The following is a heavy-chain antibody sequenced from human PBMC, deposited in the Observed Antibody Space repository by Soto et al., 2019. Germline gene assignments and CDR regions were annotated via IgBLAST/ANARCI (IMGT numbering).Heavy chain of an antibody. CDR2: ISGSTATI. V-gene: IGHV3-23*01. CDR3: AQGRKGYHDRNGSPWTFDV. CDR1: GFSFSSYA. Sequence: EVQLLESGGGLVQPGGSLRLSCTASGFSFSSYAMSWVRQAPGKGLEWVSVISGSTATIHYADSVKGRFTISRDNSKNTLYLQMNSLRAEDTAVYYCAQGRKGYHDRNGSPWTFDVWGQGTMVTVSP. J-gene: IGHJ3*01. D-gene: IGHD3-22*01.